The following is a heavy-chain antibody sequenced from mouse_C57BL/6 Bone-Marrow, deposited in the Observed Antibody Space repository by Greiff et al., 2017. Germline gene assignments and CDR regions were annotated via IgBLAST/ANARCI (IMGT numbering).Heavy chain of an antibody. J-gene: IGHJ1*03. Sequence: VMLVESGAELVRPGTSVKMSCKASGYTFTNFWIGWAKQRPGHGLEWIGDIYPGGGYTNYNEKFKGKATLTADKSSSTAYMQFSSLTSEDSAIYYSAKSDQRRYFDVWGTGTTVTVSS. CDR3: AKSDQRRYFDV. V-gene: IGHV1-63*01. CDR2: IYPGGGYT. CDR1: GYTFTNFW.